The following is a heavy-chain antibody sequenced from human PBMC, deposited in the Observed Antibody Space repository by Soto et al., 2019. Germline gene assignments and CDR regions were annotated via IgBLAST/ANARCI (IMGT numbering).Heavy chain of an antibody. V-gene: IGHV5-51*01. CDR2: IYPGDSDT. CDR1: GYSFTSYW. Sequence: PGESLKISCKGSGYSFTSYWIGWVRQMPGKGLEWMGIIYPGDSDTRYSPSFQGQVTISADKSISTAYLQWNSLKASDTAMYYCARRGYSYGIYYYGMDVWGQGTTVTVSS. CDR3: ARRGYSYGIYYYGMDV. J-gene: IGHJ6*02. D-gene: IGHD5-18*01.